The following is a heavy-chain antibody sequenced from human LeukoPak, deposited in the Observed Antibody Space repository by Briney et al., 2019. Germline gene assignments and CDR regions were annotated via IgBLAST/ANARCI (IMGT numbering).Heavy chain of an antibody. J-gene: IGHJ5*02. D-gene: IGHD6-19*01. V-gene: IGHV1-2*02. CDR2: INPNSGGT. CDR3: ASSVSVAEGVDP. CDR1: GGTFSSYA. Sequence: GASVKVSCKASGGTFSSYAISWVRQAPGQGLEWMGWINPNSGGTNYAQKFQGRVTMTRDTSISTAYMELSRLRSDDTAVYYCASSVSVAEGVDPWGQGTLVTVSS.